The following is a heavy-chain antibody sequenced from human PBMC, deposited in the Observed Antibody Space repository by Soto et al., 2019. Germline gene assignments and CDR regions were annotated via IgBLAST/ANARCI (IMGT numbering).Heavy chain of an antibody. J-gene: IGHJ4*02. CDR3: ARGVLPWCGAPTATFDY. CDR1: GGTVSSGSYY. V-gene: IGHV4-61*01. CDR2: IYYSGST. Sequence: SETLSLTCTVSGGTVSSGSYYWSWIRQPPGKGLEWIGYIYYSGSTNYNPSLKSRVTISVDTSKNQFSLKLSSVTGGDTAVDYCARGVLPWCGAPTATFDYWGQGTLVTVSS. D-gene: IGHD3-10*01.